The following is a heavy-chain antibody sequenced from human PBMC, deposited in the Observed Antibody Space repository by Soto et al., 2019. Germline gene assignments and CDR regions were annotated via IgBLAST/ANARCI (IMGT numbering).Heavy chain of an antibody. D-gene: IGHD5-12*01. Sequence: GASVKVSCKASGYTFTSYYMHWVRQAPGQGLEWMGKINPSGGSTSYAQKFQGRVTMTRDTSTSTVYMELSSLRSEDTAVYYCAREGGYEENYYYYGMDVWGQGTTVTVSS. CDR1: GYTFTSYY. CDR3: AREGGYEENYYYYGMDV. CDR2: INPSGGST. J-gene: IGHJ6*02. V-gene: IGHV1-46*01.